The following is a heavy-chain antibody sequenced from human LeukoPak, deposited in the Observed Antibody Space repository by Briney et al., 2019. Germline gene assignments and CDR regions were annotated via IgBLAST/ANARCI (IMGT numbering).Heavy chain of an antibody. J-gene: IGHJ3*02. Sequence: PSETLSLTCTVSGGSISSYYWGWIRQPPGKGLEWIGYIYYSGSTNYNPSLKSRVTISVDTSKNQFSLKLSSVTAADTAVYYCARVTDDYGDSDAFDIWGQGTMVTVSS. CDR3: ARVTDDYGDSDAFDI. CDR1: GGSISSYY. V-gene: IGHV4-59*01. CDR2: IYYSGST. D-gene: IGHD4-17*01.